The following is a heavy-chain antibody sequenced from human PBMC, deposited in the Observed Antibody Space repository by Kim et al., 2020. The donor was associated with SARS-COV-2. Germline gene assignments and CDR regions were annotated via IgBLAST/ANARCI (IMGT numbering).Heavy chain of an antibody. CDR3: ARMVDSSGYYDGENAFDI. Sequence: SETLSLTCTVSSGSVSSGSYYWTWIRQPPGKGLEWIGYSYYSGSPNYNPSLKSRVTISIDTSKNRFSLNLTSVTAADTALYYCARMVDSSGYYDGENAFDIWGQGTMVTVSA. V-gene: IGHV4-61*01. D-gene: IGHD3-22*01. CDR1: SGSVSSGSYY. CDR2: SYYSGSP. J-gene: IGHJ3*02.